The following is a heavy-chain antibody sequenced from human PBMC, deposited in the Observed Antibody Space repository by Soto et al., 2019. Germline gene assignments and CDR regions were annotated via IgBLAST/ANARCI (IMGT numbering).Heavy chain of an antibody. Sequence: EVQLVESGGGLVQPGGSLRLSFAASGFTFSSYWMHWVRQAPGKGLVWVSRINSDGSSTSYADSVKDRFTISRDNAKNTLYLQMNSLRAEDTAVYYCVRTSLVVAAATREDYWGQGTLVTVSS. J-gene: IGHJ4*02. CDR2: INSDGSST. D-gene: IGHD2-15*01. V-gene: IGHV3-74*01. CDR1: GFTFSSYW. CDR3: VRTSLVVAAATREDY.